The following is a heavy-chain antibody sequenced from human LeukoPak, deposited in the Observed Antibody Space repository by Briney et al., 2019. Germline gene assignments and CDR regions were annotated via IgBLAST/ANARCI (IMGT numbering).Heavy chain of an antibody. CDR1: GFTVSSNY. D-gene: IGHD1-26*01. CDR2: IYSGGST. J-gene: IGHJ4*02. V-gene: IGHV3-53*01. CDR3: ARDGRPKYSGSYWVRDY. Sequence: PGGSLRLSCAASGFTVSSNYMSWVRQAPGKGLEWVSVIYSGGSTYYADSVKGRFTISRDNSKNTLYLQMNSLRAEDTAVYYCARDGRPKYSGSYWVRDYWGQGTLVTVSS.